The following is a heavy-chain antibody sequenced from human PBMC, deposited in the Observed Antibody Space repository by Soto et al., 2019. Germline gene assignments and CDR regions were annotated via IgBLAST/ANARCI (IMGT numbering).Heavy chain of an antibody. V-gene: IGHV3-30*18. J-gene: IGHJ4*02. D-gene: IGHD6-25*01. CDR1: GFTFSLYG. Sequence: QVQLVESGGGVVQPGRSLKLSCTTSGFTFSLYGMHWVRQAPGKGLEWLAVISFDAKNIYYADSVKGRLTISRDNSKTTLFLQMSHLRADDTAVYFCAKGSQAAAVLDHWGQGALVTVAS. CDR3: AKGSQAAAVLDH. CDR2: ISFDAKNI.